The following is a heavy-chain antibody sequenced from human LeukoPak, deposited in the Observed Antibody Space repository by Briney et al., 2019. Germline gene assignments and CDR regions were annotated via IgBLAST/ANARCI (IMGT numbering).Heavy chain of an antibody. D-gene: IGHD3-3*01. J-gene: IGHJ5*02. V-gene: IGHV4-30-4*01. CDR2: IYYSGST. CDR1: GGSISSGDYY. CDR3: ARAYYDFWSGPGAPDWFDP. Sequence: SETLSLTCTVSGGSISSGDYYWSWIRQPPGKGLEWIGYIYYSGSTYYNPSLKSRVTISVDTSKNQFSLKLSSVTAADTAVYYCARAYYDFWSGPGAPDWFDPWGQGTLVTVPS.